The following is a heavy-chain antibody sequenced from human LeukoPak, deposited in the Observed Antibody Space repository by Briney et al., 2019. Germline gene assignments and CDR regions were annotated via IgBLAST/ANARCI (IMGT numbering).Heavy chain of an antibody. CDR2: INSDGSST. V-gene: IGHV3-74*01. J-gene: IGHJ4*02. Sequence: GGSLRLSCADSGSTVSSNYMSWVRQAPGKGLVWVSRINSDGSSTSYADSVKGRFTISRDNSKNTLYLQMNSLRAEDTAVYYCARVNYYDSSGSYYFDYWGQGTLVTVSS. CDR1: GSTVSSNY. D-gene: IGHD3-22*01. CDR3: ARVNYYDSSGSYYFDY.